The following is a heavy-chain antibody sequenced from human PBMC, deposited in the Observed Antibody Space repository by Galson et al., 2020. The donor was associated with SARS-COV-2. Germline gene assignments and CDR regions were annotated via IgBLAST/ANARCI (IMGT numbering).Heavy chain of an antibody. V-gene: IGHV6-1*01. Sequence: SQTLPLTCVISGDSVTSNIAAWNWNRKSPSKGLEWLGRTYYRSKWYNGYAESVRSRIIINPDKSKNQFSLQLNSVTPEDTAVYYCARNCGTGTTGCDYWGQGTLVTVSS. CDR2: TYYRSKWYN. CDR3: ARNCGTGTTGCDY. D-gene: IGHD1-1*01. J-gene: IGHJ4*02. CDR1: GDSVTSNIAA.